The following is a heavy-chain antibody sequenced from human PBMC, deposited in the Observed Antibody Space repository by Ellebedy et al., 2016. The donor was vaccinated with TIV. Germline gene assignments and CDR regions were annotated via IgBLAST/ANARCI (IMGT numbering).Heavy chain of an antibody. CDR3: GRARERGYYAYYYYGMDV. Sequence: PGGSLRLSCAASGFTFSSYWMTWVRQAPGKGLEWVANIRQDGSRVNYVDSVKGRFTVARDHAKNSIYLQMNSLRGDDTAVYYCGRARERGYYAYYYYGMDVWGQGTTVTVSS. D-gene: IGHD5-12*01. V-gene: IGHV3-7*03. J-gene: IGHJ6*02. CDR2: IRQDGSRV. CDR1: GFTFSSYW.